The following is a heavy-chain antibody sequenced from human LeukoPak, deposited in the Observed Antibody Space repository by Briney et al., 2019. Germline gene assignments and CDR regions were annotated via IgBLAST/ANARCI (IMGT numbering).Heavy chain of an antibody. Sequence: PGGSLSLSCAASRFTLTKAWMSGVREAPGRGRECVGLNKRKADGGIAEYAPPVRGRYPISRDASRNTLYLQMNSLKTEDTAIYYCTTVGSPRAYSYYYKDVWGKGTTVTVSS. CDR1: RFTLTKAW. D-gene: IGHD3-16*01. CDR2: NKRKADGGIA. V-gene: IGHV3-15*01. CDR3: TTVGSPRAYSYYYKDV. J-gene: IGHJ6*03.